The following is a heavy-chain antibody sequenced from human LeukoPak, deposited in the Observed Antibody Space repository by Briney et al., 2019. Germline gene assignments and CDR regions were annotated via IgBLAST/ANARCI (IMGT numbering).Heavy chain of an antibody. CDR2: ISAYNGNT. CDR1: GYTFTSYG. J-gene: IGHJ5*02. V-gene: IGHV1-18*01. CDR3: ARDYGDSPNWFDP. Sequence: GASVKVSCKASGYTFTSYGISWVRQAPGQGLEWMGWISAYNGNTNYAQKFQGRVTITADESTSTAYMELSSLRSEDTAVYYCARDYGDSPNWFDPWGQGTLVTVSS. D-gene: IGHD4-17*01.